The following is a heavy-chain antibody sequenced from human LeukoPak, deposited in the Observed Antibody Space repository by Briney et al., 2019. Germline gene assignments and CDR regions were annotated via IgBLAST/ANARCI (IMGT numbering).Heavy chain of an antibody. CDR1: GFTFSSYS. CDR2: ISSSSSYI. J-gene: IGHJ4*02. V-gene: IGHV3-21*01. CDR3: ARGSEDYDSSGYYYDLGDY. Sequence: GGSLRLSCAASGFTFSSYSMNWVRQAPGKGLEWVSSISSSSSYIYYGDSVKGRSTISRDNSKNTLYLQMNSLRAEDTAVYYCARGSEDYDSSGYYYDLGDYWGQGTLVTVSS. D-gene: IGHD3-22*01.